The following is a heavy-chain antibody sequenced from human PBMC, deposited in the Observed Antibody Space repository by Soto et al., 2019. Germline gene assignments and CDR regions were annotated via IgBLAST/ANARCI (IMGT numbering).Heavy chain of an antibody. D-gene: IGHD6-6*01. J-gene: IGHJ6*02. Sequence: GASVKVSCQASGGTFSSNAISWVRQAPGQGLEWMGGIIPIFGTANYAQKFQGRVTITADESTSTAYMELSSLRSEDTAVYYCATVEYSSSSYYYYGMDVWGQETTVTVSS. V-gene: IGHV1-69*13. CDR2: IIPIFGTA. CDR1: GGTFSSNA. CDR3: ATVEYSSSSYYYYGMDV.